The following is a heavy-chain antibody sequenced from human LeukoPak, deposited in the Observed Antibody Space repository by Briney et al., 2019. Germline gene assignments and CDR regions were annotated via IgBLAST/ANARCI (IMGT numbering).Heavy chain of an antibody. D-gene: IGHD3-22*01. Sequence: SETLSLTCTVSGGSISSYYWSWIRQPPGKGLEWIGYIYYSESTNYNPSLKSRVTISVDTSKNQFSLKLSSVTAADTAVYYCARVPYYDSSGSLGFDYWGQGTLVTVSS. CDR2: IYYSEST. J-gene: IGHJ4*02. CDR3: ARVPYYDSSGSLGFDY. CDR1: GGSISSYY. V-gene: IGHV4-59*01.